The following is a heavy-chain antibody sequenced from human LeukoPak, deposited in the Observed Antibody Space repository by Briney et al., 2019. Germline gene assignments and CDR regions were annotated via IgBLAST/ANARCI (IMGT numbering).Heavy chain of an antibody. Sequence: GGSLRLSCAASGFTFSSYGMHWVRQAPGKGLEWVAVIWYDGSNKYYAESVKGRFPLSRDNSKNTLYLQMNSLRAEDTAVYYCAREDGDYYYYYGMDVWGQGTTVTVSS. D-gene: IGHD4-17*01. J-gene: IGHJ6*02. V-gene: IGHV3-33*01. CDR1: GFTFSSYG. CDR3: AREDGDYYYYYGMDV. CDR2: IWYDGSNK.